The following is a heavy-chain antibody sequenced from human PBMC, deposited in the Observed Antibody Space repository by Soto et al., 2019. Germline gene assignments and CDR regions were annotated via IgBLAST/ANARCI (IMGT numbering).Heavy chain of an antibody. J-gene: IGHJ3*01. D-gene: IGHD1-1*01. CDR2: VSSSGTYI. CDR1: GFIFRTYS. Sequence: GGSLRLSCATSGFIFRTYSLSWVRQAPGKGLEWVSSVSSSGTYIFYTDSVKGRFTISRDNAKTSIYLQMNSLRAEDTAVYYCARDRARTTNAFDLWGHGTLVTVSS. V-gene: IGHV3-21*01. CDR3: ARDRARTTNAFDL.